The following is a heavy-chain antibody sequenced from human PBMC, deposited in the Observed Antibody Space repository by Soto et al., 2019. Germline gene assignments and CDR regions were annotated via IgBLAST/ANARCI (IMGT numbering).Heavy chain of an antibody. J-gene: IGHJ6*02. Sequence: GGSLRLSCAASGFTFSSYWMHWVRQAPGKGLVWVSRINSDGSSASYADSVKGRFTISRDNAKNTLYLQMNSLRAEDTAVYYCAREWVEWLLPNYYYYGMDVWGQGTTVTVS. D-gene: IGHD3-3*01. V-gene: IGHV3-74*01. CDR3: AREWVEWLLPNYYYYGMDV. CDR2: INSDGSSA. CDR1: GFTFSSYW.